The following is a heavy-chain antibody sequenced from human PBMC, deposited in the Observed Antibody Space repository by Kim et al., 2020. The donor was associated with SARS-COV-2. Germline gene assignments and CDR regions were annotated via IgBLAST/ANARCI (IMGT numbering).Heavy chain of an antibody. CDR3: ASGYCTGGSCPFEY. D-gene: IGHD2-8*02. J-gene: IGHJ4*02. V-gene: IGHV3-53*01. Sequence: ADSGKGRFTISRDNSKITLSLKMNTLRVEDTAMYFCASGYCTGGSCPFEYWGQGTLVTVSS.